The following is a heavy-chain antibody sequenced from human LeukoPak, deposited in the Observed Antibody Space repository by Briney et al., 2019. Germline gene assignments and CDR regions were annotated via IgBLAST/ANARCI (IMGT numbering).Heavy chain of an antibody. CDR2: IYYSGST. CDR1: GGSIGSYY. Sequence: PSETLSLTCTVSGGSIGSYYWSWIRQPPGKGLEWIGYIYYSGSTNYNPSLKSRVTISVDTSKNQFSLKLSSVTAADTAVYYCARTVYYDSSGYHPWGQGTLVTVSS. J-gene: IGHJ5*02. D-gene: IGHD3-22*01. CDR3: ARTVYYDSSGYHP. V-gene: IGHV4-59*13.